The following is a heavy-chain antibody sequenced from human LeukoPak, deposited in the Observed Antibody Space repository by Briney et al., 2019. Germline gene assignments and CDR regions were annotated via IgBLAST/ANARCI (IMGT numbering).Heavy chain of an antibody. J-gene: IGHJ4*02. V-gene: IGHV3-9*01. CDR3: AKARRDGYNRSPGAFDY. CDR2: ISWNSGSI. CDR1: GFTFDDYA. D-gene: IGHD5-24*01. Sequence: PGRSLRLSCAASGFTFDDYAMHWVRQAPGKGLEWVSGISWNSGSIGYADSVKGRFTISRDNAKNSLYLQMNSLRAEDTALYYCAKARRDGYNRSPGAFDYWGQGTLVTVSS.